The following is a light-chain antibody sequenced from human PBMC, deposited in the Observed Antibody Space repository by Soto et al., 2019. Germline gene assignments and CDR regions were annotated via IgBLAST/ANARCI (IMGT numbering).Light chain of an antibody. Sequence: EIVLTQSPGTLSLSPGERATLSCRASQSFSSSLLAWYQQKPGQAPRLLIFGASSRATGIPDRFSGSGSGTDFTLTISRLEPEDLAVYYCQHYANTPWTFGQGTKVEIK. CDR1: QSFSSSL. V-gene: IGKV3-20*01. J-gene: IGKJ1*01. CDR2: GAS. CDR3: QHYANTPWT.